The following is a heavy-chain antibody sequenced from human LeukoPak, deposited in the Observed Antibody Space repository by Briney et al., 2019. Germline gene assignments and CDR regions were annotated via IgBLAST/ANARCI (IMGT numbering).Heavy chain of an antibody. CDR1: GFTFSSYS. CDR3: ARGSLYYDYVWGSYRYGYFDY. V-gene: IGHV3-21*01. J-gene: IGHJ4*02. D-gene: IGHD3-16*02. CDR2: ISSSRSYI. Sequence: GGSLRLSCAASGFTFSSYSMNWVRQAPGKGLKWVSSISSSRSYIYYADSVKGRFTISRDSAKNSLYLQMNSLRAEDTAVYYCARGSLYYDYVWGSYRYGYFDYWGQGTLVTVSS.